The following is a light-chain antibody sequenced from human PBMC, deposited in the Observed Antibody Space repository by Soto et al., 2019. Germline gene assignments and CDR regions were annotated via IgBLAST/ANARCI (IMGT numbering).Light chain of an antibody. Sequence: QSALTQPPSASGSPGQSVTISCTGTSSDVGGYNFVSWYQQHPGKATKLMSYEVSERPSGVPDRVSGSKSGNTASLTVSGHKAEDEADYKCRSYAGRNIVVFGGGTQLTVL. V-gene: IGLV2-8*01. CDR2: EVS. CDR3: RSYAGRNIVV. J-gene: IGLJ2*01. CDR1: SSDVGGYNF.